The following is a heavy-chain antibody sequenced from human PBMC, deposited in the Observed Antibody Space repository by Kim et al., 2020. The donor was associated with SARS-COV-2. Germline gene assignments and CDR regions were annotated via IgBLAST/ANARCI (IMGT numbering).Heavy chain of an antibody. CDR3: ASAYGSGSWVYYYGMDV. V-gene: IGHV3-30*07. Sequence: KGRFTISRDNYKNRLYLQMNSLRAEDTAVYYCASAYGSGSWVYYYGMDVWGQGTTVTVSS. J-gene: IGHJ6*02. D-gene: IGHD3-10*01.